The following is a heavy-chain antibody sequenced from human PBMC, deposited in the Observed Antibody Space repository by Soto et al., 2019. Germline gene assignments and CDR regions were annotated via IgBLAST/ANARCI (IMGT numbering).Heavy chain of an antibody. V-gene: IGHV4-59*01. D-gene: IGHD5-12*01. CDR3: ARLYSGFNVNAFDI. Sequence: QVQLQESGPGLVKPSETLSLTCTVSGGSISSYYWSWIRQPPGKGLEWIGYIYYSGSTNYNPSLKSRVTISVDPSKNQFSLKLSSVTAADTAVYYCARLYSGFNVNAFDIWGQGTMVTVSS. CDR2: IYYSGST. CDR1: GGSISSYY. J-gene: IGHJ3*02.